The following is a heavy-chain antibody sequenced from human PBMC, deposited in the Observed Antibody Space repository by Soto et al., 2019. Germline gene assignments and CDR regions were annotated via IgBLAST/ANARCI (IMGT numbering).Heavy chain of an antibody. D-gene: IGHD6-13*01. J-gene: IGHJ3*02. Sequence: SETLSLTCAVYGGSFSGYYWSWIRQPPGKGLEWIGEINHSGSTNYNPSLKSRVTISVDTSKNQFSLKLSSVTAADTAVYYCARKYDSSSWYQAAFDIWGQGTMVTVSS. CDR3: ARKYDSSSWYQAAFDI. CDR2: INHSGST. V-gene: IGHV4-34*01. CDR1: GGSFSGYY.